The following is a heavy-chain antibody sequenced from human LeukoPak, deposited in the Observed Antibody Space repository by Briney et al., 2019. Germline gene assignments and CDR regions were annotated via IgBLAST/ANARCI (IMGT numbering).Heavy chain of an antibody. D-gene: IGHD5-12*01. J-gene: IGHJ3*02. CDR2: IHYSGST. Sequence: SETLSLTCSVSGGSVAPYYWNWIRQSPGKGLEWIGYIHYSGSTKYNPSLESRVTISVDTSRNQFSLKLNSVTAADTAAYYCARDDSDYDDASLIWGQGTMVSVSS. CDR3: ARDDSDYDDASLI. V-gene: IGHV4-59*02. CDR1: GGSVAPYY.